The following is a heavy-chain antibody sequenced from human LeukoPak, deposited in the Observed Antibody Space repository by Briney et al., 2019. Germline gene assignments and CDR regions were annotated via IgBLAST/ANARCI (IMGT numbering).Heavy chain of an antibody. J-gene: IGHJ5*02. V-gene: IGHV1-46*01. CDR3: ARDGNGTRPNNWFDP. CDR1: GYTFTSYY. D-gene: IGHD2-8*01. CDR2: INPSGGST. Sequence: ASVKVSCKASGYTFTSYYMHWVRQAPGQGLEWMGIINPSGGSTSYAQKFQGRVTMTRDTSTSTVYMELSSLRSEDTAVYYCARDGNGTRPNNWFDPWGQGTLVTVSS.